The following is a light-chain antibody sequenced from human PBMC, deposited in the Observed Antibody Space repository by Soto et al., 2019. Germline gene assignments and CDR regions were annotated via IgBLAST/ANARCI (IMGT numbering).Light chain of an antibody. CDR3: QQYGSSGT. V-gene: IGKV3D-20*01. J-gene: IGKJ1*01. CDR2: DAS. CDR1: QSVNNNY. Sequence: EIVLTQSPATLSLTPGERATLSCGASQSVNNNYLAWYQQKPGLAPRLLIYDASRRATGVPDRFSGSGSGTAFTLTISRLEPEDFAVYYCQQYGSSGTFGQGTKVDIK.